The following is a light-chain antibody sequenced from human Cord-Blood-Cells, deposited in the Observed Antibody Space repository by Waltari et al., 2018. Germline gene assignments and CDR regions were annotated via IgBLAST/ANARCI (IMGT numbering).Light chain of an antibody. CDR2: GKN. CDR3: NSRDSSGNHWV. V-gene: IGLV3-19*01. Sequence: SSELTQDPAVSVALGQTVRITCQGDSLRSYYASWYQQKPGQAPVLVIYGKNNLPSGIPDRFSGSSSGNTASLTIPGAQAEDEADYYCNSRDSSGNHWVFGGGTKLTVL. J-gene: IGLJ3*02. CDR1: SLRSYY.